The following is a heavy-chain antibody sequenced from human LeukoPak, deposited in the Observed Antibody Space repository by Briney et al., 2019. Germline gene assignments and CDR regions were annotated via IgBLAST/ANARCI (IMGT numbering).Heavy chain of an antibody. CDR2: IYYSGGT. CDR1: GGSISSHY. J-gene: IGHJ6*03. D-gene: IGHD3-9*01. V-gene: IGHV4-59*11. Sequence: SETLSLTCTVSGGSISSHYWSWIRQPPGKGLEWIGYIYYSGGTNYNPSLKSRVTISVDTSKNQFSLRLSSVTAADTAVYYCARDLRDYDILTGGGYYYYYYMDVWGKGTTVTVSS. CDR3: ARDLRDYDILTGGGYYYYYYMDV.